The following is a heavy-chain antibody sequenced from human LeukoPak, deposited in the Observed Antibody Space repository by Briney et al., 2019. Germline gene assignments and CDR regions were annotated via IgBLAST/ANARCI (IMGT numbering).Heavy chain of an antibody. CDR1: GLTSISYW. J-gene: IGHJ3*02. CDR3: ARDSSSYDAFDI. CDR2: IKQDGNEK. D-gene: IGHD6-13*01. Sequence: GGSLRLSCAAFGLTSISYWMSWVRQAPGKGLEWVANIKQDGNEKYYVDSVKGRFTISRDNAKNSLYLQMNSLRAEDTAVYYCARDSSSYDAFDIWGQGTMVTVSS. V-gene: IGHV3-7*01.